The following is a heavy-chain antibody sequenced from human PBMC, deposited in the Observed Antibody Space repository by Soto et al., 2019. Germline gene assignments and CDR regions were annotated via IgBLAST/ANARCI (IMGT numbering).Heavy chain of an antibody. CDR1: GFMFSSYA. V-gene: IGHV3-23*01. CDR2: ISGSGDNT. D-gene: IGHD3-10*01. CDR3: AKTFFSGSGSYRGWFDP. Sequence: EVQLLESGGGLVQFGGSLRLSCAASGFMFSSYAMTWVRQAPGKGLEWASVISGSGDNTYYADSVKGRFTISRDGSKDTLYLQMNSLRADDTAVYYCAKTFFSGSGSYRGWFDPWGQGTQVTVSS. J-gene: IGHJ5*02.